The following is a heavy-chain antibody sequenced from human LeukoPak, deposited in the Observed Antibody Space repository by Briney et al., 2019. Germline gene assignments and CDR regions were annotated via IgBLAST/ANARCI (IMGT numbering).Heavy chain of an antibody. D-gene: IGHD2-15*01. CDR3: ARHLGYCSGGSCYVDY. CDR1: GYNFTSYW. CDR2: IYPGDSDT. Sequence: GESLKISCKGSGYNFTSYWIGWVRLMPGKGLEWMGIIYPGDSDTRYSPSFQGQVTISADKSISTAYLQWSSLKASDTAMYYCARHLGYCSGGSCYVDYWGQGTLVTVSS. V-gene: IGHV5-51*01. J-gene: IGHJ4*02.